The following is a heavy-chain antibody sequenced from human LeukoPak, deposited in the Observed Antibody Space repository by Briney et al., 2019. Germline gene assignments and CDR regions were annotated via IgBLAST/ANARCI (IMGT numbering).Heavy chain of an antibody. CDR1: AFTLSDFT. D-gene: IGHD6-19*01. CDR3: SAGPSGWTEFFRH. Sequence: GGSLRLSCAAPAFTLSDFTVHWVRQASGKGLEWVARIRSKANNYATEYGASVKGRFTISRDDAKNTAFLQMNSLKTEDTAIYYCSAGPSGWTEFFRHWGQGTLVTVSS. CDR2: IRSKANNYAT. J-gene: IGHJ1*01. V-gene: IGHV3-73*01.